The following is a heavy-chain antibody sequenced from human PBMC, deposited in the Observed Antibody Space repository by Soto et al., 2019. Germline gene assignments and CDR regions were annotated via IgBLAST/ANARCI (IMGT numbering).Heavy chain of an antibody. D-gene: IGHD5-18*01. CDR1: GFTFSTYW. CDR2: INNDGSTA. Sequence: GGSLRLSCAASGFTFSTYWMHWVRQVPGKGLVWVARINNDGSTATYADSVDGRFTISRDNAKNTLYLQMYSLRVEDTALYYCARGRGNSFGFFDYWGQGT. V-gene: IGHV3-74*01. J-gene: IGHJ4*02. CDR3: ARGRGNSFGFFDY.